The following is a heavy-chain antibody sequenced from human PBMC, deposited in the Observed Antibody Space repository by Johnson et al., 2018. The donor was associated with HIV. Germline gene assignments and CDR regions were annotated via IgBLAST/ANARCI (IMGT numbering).Heavy chain of an antibody. V-gene: IGHV3-66*01. Sequence: EVQLVESGGGMIRPGGSLRLSCAASGFTFNTYGMSWVRQAPGKGLEWVSFIYSGGRAYYADSVQGRLIISRDNSKNTLYLQMNSLRADDTAVYYCARAIVTPDEVAFDIWGQGTMVTVSS. J-gene: IGHJ3*02. CDR1: GFTFNTYG. CDR3: ARAIVTPDEVAFDI. CDR2: IYSGGRA. D-gene: IGHD5-18*01.